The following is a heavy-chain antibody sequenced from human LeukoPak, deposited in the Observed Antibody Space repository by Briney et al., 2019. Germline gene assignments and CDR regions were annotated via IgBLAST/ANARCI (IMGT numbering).Heavy chain of an antibody. Sequence: ASVKVSCKASGYTFTNYGISWVRQAPGQGLEWMGWISGYNGNTNYAQKLQGRVTMTTDTSTSTAYMELRSLRSDDTAVYYCARDWFGYYYGSGSYYNRVYHGYWGQGTLVTVSS. CDR1: GYTFTNYG. J-gene: IGHJ4*02. CDR3: ARDWFGYYYGSGSYYNRVYHGY. V-gene: IGHV1-18*01. CDR2: ISGYNGNT. D-gene: IGHD3-10*01.